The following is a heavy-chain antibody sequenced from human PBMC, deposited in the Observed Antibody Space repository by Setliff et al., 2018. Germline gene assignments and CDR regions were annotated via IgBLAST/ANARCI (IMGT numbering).Heavy chain of an antibody. D-gene: IGHD3-22*01. V-gene: IGHV4-39*07. CDR2: VYYSGNT. CDR3: ARYDSSGYSENYYFDY. Sequence: LSLTCTVSRGSISTTDYYWGWIRQPPGKGLEWIGCVYYSGNTYYSPSLKSRVTMFVDTSKNQFSLMLYSVTAADTAIYYCARYDSSGYSENYYFDYWGQGTLVTVSS. CDR1: RGSISTTDYY. J-gene: IGHJ4*02.